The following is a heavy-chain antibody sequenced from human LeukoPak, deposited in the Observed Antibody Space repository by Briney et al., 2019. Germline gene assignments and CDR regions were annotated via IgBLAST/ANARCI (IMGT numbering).Heavy chain of an antibody. V-gene: IGHV4-39*07. D-gene: IGHD5-12*01. CDR3: ARCGDSGYEVGLNWFDP. CDR2: IYYSGST. J-gene: IGHJ5*02. CDR1: GGSISSSSYY. Sequence: SETLSLTCTVSGGSISSSSYYWGWIRQPPGKGLEWIGSIYYSGSTYYNPSLKSRVTISVDTSKNQFSLKLSSVTAADTAVYYCARCGDSGYEVGLNWFDPWGQGTLVTVSS.